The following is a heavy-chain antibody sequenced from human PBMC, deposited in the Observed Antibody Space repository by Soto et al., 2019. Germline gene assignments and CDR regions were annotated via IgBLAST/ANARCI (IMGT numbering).Heavy chain of an antibody. Sequence: GGSLRLSCAASGFTFSSYWMSWVRQAPGKGLEWVANIKQDGSEKYYVDSVKGRFTISRDNAKNSLYLQMNSLRAEDTAVYYCAVESGYDSGGYYYYMDVWGKGTTVTVSS. CDR2: IKQDGSEK. CDR3: AVESGYDSGGYYYYMDV. D-gene: IGHD5-12*01. CDR1: GFTFSSYW. J-gene: IGHJ6*03. V-gene: IGHV3-7*01.